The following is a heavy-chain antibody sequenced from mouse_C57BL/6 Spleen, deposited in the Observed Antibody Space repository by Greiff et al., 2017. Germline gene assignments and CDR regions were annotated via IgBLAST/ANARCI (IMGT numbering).Heavy chain of an antibody. CDR1: GYAFSSYW. CDR3: ARQVVAEGYAMDY. V-gene: IGHV1-80*01. J-gene: IGHJ4*01. D-gene: IGHD1-1*01. CDR2: IYPGDGDT. Sequence: QVQLQQSGAELVKPGASVKISCKASGYAFSSYWMNWVKQRPGTGLEWIGQIYPGDGDTNYNGKFKGKATLTADKSSSTAYMQLSSLTSEDSAVYFCARQVVAEGYAMDYWGQGTSVPVSS.